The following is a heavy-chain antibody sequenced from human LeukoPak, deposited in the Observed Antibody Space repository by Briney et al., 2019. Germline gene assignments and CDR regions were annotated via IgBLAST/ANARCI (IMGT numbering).Heavy chain of an antibody. CDR3: ARRGLPDY. J-gene: IGHJ4*02. D-gene: IGHD3-22*01. CDR1: GFTFNTYW. CDR2: IKEDGSVI. V-gene: IGHV3-7*01. Sequence: GGSLRLSCAASGFTFNTYWMSWVRQAPGKGLEWVANIKEDGSVIYYVASVKGRFTISRDNAKNSLYLQMNSLRAEDTAVYYCARRGLPDYWGQGILVTVSS.